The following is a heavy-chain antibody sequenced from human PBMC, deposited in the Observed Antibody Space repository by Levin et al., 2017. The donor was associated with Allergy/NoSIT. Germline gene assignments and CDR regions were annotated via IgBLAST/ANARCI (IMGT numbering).Heavy chain of an antibody. Sequence: GESLKISCAASGFTFSSYAMHWVRQAPGKGLEWVAVISYDGSNKYYADSVKGRFTISRDNSKNTLYLQMNSLRAEDTAVYYCARDIPHVDTAMAPGAHWGQGTLVTVSS. CDR3: ARDIPHVDTAMAPGAH. CDR1: GFTFSSYA. D-gene: IGHD5-18*01. J-gene: IGHJ4*02. V-gene: IGHV3-30*04. CDR2: ISYDGSNK.